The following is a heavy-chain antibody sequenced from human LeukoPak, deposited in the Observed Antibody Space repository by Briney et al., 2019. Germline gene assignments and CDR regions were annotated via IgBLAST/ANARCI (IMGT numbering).Heavy chain of an antibody. CDR2: MNPDSGDT. CDR3: TRAWDL. V-gene: IGHV1-8*03. J-gene: IGHJ5*02. Sequence: GASVKVSCKASGYAFTTSDINWVRQATGQGLEWMRWMNPDSGDTGYAEKFQDRLTIVGDTSINTAYMELTNLKSEDTAVYYCTRAWDLWGQGTLVTVSS. CDR1: GYAFTTSD.